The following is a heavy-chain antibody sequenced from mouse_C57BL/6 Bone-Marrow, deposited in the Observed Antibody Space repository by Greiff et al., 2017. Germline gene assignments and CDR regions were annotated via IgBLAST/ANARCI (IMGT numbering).Heavy chain of an antibody. CDR2: IDPNSGGT. Sequence: QQSCTASGYTFTCFWMSWVKQRSGRGLEWIGRIDPNSGGTKYYEKFKCKATLTVDNPSSTAYMQLSILTSADSAVYYCARGGLRQEFAYWGQGTLVTVSA. CDR3: ARGGLRQEFAY. CDR1: GYTFTCFW. V-gene: IGHV1-72*01. D-gene: IGHD2-4*01. J-gene: IGHJ3*01.